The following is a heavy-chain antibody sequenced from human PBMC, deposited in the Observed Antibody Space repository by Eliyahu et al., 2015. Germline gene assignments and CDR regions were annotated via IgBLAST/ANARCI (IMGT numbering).Heavy chain of an antibody. CDR1: GFTFSSYS. V-gene: IGHV3-21*01. CDR2: ISSSSSYI. CDR3: ARDVVVTAMGYFQH. Sequence: EVQLVESGGGLVKPGGSXRLSCXASGFTFSSYSMNWVRQAPGKGVEWVSSISSSSSYIYYADSVKGRFTISRDNAKNSLYLQMNSLRAEDTAVYYCARDVVVTAMGYFQHWGQGTLVTVSS. D-gene: IGHD2-21*02. J-gene: IGHJ1*01.